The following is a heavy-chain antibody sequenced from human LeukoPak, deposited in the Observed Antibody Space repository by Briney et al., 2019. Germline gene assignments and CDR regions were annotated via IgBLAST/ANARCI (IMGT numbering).Heavy chain of an antibody. D-gene: IGHD6-19*01. CDR2: INHSGST. V-gene: IGHV4-34*01. J-gene: IGHJ3*02. CDR1: GGSISSYY. Sequence: SETLSLTCTVSGGSISSYYWSWIRQPPGKGLEWIGEINHSGSTNYNPSLKSRVTISVDTSKNQFSLKLSSVTAADTAVYYCARRGSGWYFGAFDIWGQGTMVTVSS. CDR3: ARRGSGWYFGAFDI.